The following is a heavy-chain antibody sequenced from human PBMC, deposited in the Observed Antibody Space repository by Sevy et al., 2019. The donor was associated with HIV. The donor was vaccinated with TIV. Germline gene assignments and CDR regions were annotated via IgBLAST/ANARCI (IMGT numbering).Heavy chain of an antibody. CDR1: GYSISSGYY. CDR2: IYHSGST. Sequence: SETLSLTCDVSGYSISSGYYGGWIRQPPGKGLEWIGSIYHSGSTYYNPSPKGRVTISVDTSKTQFSLKLRSVTAADTAVYYCARTLRGDFDSSASAFDIWGQGTMVTVSS. J-gene: IGHJ3*02. D-gene: IGHD3-22*01. V-gene: IGHV4-38-2*01. CDR3: ARTLRGDFDSSASAFDI.